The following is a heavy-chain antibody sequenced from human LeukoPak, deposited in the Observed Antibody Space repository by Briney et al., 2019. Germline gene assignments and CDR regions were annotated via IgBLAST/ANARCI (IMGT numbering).Heavy chain of an antibody. CDR3: ARASYYDFWSAFYGMDV. Sequence: ASVKVSCKASGYTFTSYGISWVRQAPGQGLEWMGWISAYNGNTNYAQKLQGRVTMTTDTSTSTAYTELRSLRSDDTAVYYCARASYYDFWSAFYGMDVWGQGTTVTVSS. J-gene: IGHJ6*02. CDR1: GYTFTSYG. D-gene: IGHD3-3*01. CDR2: ISAYNGNT. V-gene: IGHV1-18*01.